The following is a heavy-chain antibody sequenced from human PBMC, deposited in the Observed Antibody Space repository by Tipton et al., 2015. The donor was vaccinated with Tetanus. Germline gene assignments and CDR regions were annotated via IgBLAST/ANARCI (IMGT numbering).Heavy chain of an antibody. V-gene: IGHV4-39*07. D-gene: IGHD3-22*01. CDR3: ASGWRYYYDTTGFSDY. J-gene: IGHJ4*02. CDR2: IYDSEST. CDR1: GVSISSSSYY. Sequence: GLVKPSETLSLTCTVSGVSISSSSYYWGWIRQPPGKGLEWIGSIYDSESTYYNPSLKSRVTMSVDTSKNQFSLKLSSVTAADTAVYYCASGWRYYYDTTGFSDYWGQGTLVTVSS.